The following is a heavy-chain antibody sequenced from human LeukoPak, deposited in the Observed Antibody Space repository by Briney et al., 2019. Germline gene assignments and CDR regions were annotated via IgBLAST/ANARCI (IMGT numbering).Heavy chain of an antibody. CDR1: GGTFSSYA. D-gene: IGHD3-10*01. CDR3: ARGPSITMVRGGQWYYYMDV. V-gene: IGHV1-46*01. CDR2: INPSGGST. J-gene: IGHJ6*03. Sequence: ASVKVSCKASGGTFSSYAISWVRQAPGQGLEWMGIINPSGGSTNYAQKFQGRVTMTRDTSTNTVYMELSSLGSEDTAVYYCARGPSITMVRGGQWYYYMDVWGKGTTVTISS.